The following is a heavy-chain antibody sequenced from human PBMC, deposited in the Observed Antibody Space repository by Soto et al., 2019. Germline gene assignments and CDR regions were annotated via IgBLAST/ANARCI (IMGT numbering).Heavy chain of an antibody. J-gene: IGHJ4*02. Sequence: PGGSLGLACASSGLTFSSYSMNWVRQAPGKGLEWVSSISSSSSYIYYADSVKGRFTISRDNAKNSLYLQMNSLRAEDTAVYYCASHPRDSSGYWYELDYWGQGSLVTVSS. CDR1: GLTFSSYS. CDR2: ISSSSSYI. CDR3: ASHPRDSSGYWYELDY. V-gene: IGHV3-21*01. D-gene: IGHD3-22*01.